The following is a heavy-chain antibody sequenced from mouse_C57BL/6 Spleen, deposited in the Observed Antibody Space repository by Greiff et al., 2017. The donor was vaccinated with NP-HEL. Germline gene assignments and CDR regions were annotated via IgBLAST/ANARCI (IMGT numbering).Heavy chain of an antibody. CDR3: AREGGYYDYDDYFDY. D-gene: IGHD2-4*01. CDR2: IYYSGTI. Sequence: EVMLVESGPGLVKPSQTVFLTCTVTGISITTGNYRWSWLRQFPGNKLEWIGYIYYSGTITYKPSLTSRTTITRDTPNNQFFLEMTSLTAKDTATYYCAREGGYYDYDDYFDYWGQGTTLTVSS. CDR1: GISITTGNYR. V-gene: IGHV3-5*01. J-gene: IGHJ2*01.